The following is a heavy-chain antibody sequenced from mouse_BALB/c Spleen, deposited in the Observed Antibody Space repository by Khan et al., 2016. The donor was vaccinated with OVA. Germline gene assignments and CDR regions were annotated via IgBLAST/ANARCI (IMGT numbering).Heavy chain of an antibody. CDR3: TRSGYGAFAY. Sequence: QVQLQQSGAELVKPGASVRLSCKASGYTFTSYYLYWVKQRPGQGLEWIGDINPSNGDTNFTEKFKSKATLTVDKSSSTAYIQLNSLTSEDSAVYYCTRSGYGAFAYWGQGTLVTVSA. CDR1: GYTFTSYY. J-gene: IGHJ3*01. D-gene: IGHD1-1*02. CDR2: INPSNGDT. V-gene: IGHV1S81*02.